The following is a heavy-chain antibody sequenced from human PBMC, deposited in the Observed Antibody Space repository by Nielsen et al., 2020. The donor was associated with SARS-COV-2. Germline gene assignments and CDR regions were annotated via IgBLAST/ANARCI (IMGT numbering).Heavy chain of an antibody. D-gene: IGHD2-15*01. V-gene: IGHV1-8*01. CDR3: ARDATEHYYYYGMDV. J-gene: IGHJ6*02. CDR1: GYTFTSYD. Sequence: ASVNVSCKASGYTFTSYDINWVRQATGQGLEWMGWMNPNSGNTGYAQKFQGRVTMTRNTSISTAYMELSSLRSEDTAVYYCARDATEHYYYYGMDVWGQGTTVTVSS. CDR2: MNPNSGNT.